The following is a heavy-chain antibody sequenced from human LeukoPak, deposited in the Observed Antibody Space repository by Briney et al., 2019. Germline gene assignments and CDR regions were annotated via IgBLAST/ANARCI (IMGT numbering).Heavy chain of an antibody. V-gene: IGHV1-18*01. CDR3: ASYPSGYGYGNNWFDP. CDR1: GYTFTSYG. Sequence: ASVKVSCKASGYTFTSYGISWVRQAPGQGLEWMGWISAYNGNTNYAQKLQGRVTMTTDTSTSTAYMELRSLRSDDTAVYYCASYPSGYGYGNNWFDPWGQGTLVTVSS. D-gene: IGHD5-18*01. CDR2: ISAYNGNT. J-gene: IGHJ5*02.